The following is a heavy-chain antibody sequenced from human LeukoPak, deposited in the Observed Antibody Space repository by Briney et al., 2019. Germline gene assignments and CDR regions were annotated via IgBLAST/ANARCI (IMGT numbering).Heavy chain of an antibody. V-gene: IGHV4-39*01. CDR2: IYYSGST. CDR3: ARTHSGSYYYWFDP. J-gene: IGHJ5*02. Sequence: SETLSLTCTVSGGSISSYYWGWIRQLPGKGLEWIGSIYYSGSTYYNPSLKSRVTISVDTSKNQFSLKLSSVTAADTAVYYCARTHSGSYYYWFDPWGQGTLVTVSS. CDR1: GGSISSYY. D-gene: IGHD1-26*01.